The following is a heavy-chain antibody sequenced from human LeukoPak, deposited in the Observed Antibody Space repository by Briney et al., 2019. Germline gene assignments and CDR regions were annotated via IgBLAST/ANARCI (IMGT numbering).Heavy chain of an antibody. Sequence: SETLSLTCTVSGGSISSSSYYWGWIRQAPGKGLEWIGSIYYSGSTYYNPSLKSRVTISVDTSKNQFSLKLSSVTAADTAVYYCARRSNDYLTLDYWGQGTLVTVSS. CDR2: IYYSGST. J-gene: IGHJ4*02. D-gene: IGHD4-11*01. V-gene: IGHV4-39*01. CDR1: GGSISSSSYY. CDR3: ARRSNDYLTLDY.